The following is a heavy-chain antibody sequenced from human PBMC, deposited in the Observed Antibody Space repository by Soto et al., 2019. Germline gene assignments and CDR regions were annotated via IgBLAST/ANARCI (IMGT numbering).Heavy chain of an antibody. CDR2: INPSGGST. CDR1: GYTFTSYY. J-gene: IGHJ3*02. V-gene: IGHV1-46*01. Sequence: ASVKVSCKACGYTFTSYYMHWVGQAPGQGLEGMGIINPSGGSTSYAQKFQGRVYMTRDTSTSTVYMELSSLRSEDTAVYYCARGSRHSSSWPDAFDICGQGTMVTVSS. CDR3: ARGSRHSSSWPDAFDI. D-gene: IGHD6-13*01.